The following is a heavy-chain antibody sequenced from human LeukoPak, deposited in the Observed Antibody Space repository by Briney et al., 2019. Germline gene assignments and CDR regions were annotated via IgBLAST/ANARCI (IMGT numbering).Heavy chain of an antibody. CDR3: VSLQHEYYFDY. V-gene: IGHV4-39*07. D-gene: IGHD2-15*01. Sequence: PSETLSLTCTVSGGSISSSSYYWGWIRQPPGKGLEWIGSIYYSGSTYYNPSLKSRVTISVDTSKNQFSLKLSSVTAADTAVYYCVSLQHEYYFDYWGQGTLVTVSS. J-gene: IGHJ4*02. CDR2: IYYSGST. CDR1: GGSISSSSYY.